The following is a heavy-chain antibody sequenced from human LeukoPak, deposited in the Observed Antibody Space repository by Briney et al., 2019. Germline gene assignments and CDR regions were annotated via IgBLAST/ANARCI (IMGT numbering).Heavy chain of an antibody. Sequence: GRSLRLSCAASGFTFSSYAMHWVRQAPGKGLEWVAVISYDGSNKYYADSVKGRFTISRDNAKNSLYLQMNSLRAEDTAVYYCARAGSFPTGFFYGDARGYFDLWGRGTLVTVSS. J-gene: IGHJ2*01. CDR1: GFTFSSYA. D-gene: IGHD4-17*01. CDR2: ISYDGSNK. CDR3: ARAGSFPTGFFYGDARGYFDL. V-gene: IGHV3-30-3*01.